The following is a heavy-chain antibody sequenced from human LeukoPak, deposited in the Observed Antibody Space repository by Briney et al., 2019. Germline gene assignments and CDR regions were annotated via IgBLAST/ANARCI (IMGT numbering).Heavy chain of an antibody. J-gene: IGHJ3*02. Sequence: GGSLRLSCAASGFTFSSYSMNWVRQAPGKGLEWVLSISSSSSYIYYADSVKGRFTISRDNAKNSLYLQMNSLRAEDTAVYYCARASHITISLDAFDIWGQGTMVTVSS. CDR3: ARASHITISLDAFDI. CDR2: ISSSSSYI. D-gene: IGHD3-3*01. V-gene: IGHV3-21*01. CDR1: GFTFSSYS.